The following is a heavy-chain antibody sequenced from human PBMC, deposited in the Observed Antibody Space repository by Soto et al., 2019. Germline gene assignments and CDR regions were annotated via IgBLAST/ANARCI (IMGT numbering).Heavy chain of an antibody. J-gene: IGHJ1*01. Sequence: PSETLSLTCSVSGAFISSGDYYWSWIRQPPGKGLEWIGYIYYSGSTYYNPSLKSRITLSLDTSKNQFSLRLSSVIAADTAVYYCAGRYQPGGYFQPWGQGTLVTVSS. V-gene: IGHV4-30-4*01. CDR1: GAFISSGDYY. CDR3: AGRYQPGGYFQP. CDR2: IYYSGST. D-gene: IGHD2-2*01.